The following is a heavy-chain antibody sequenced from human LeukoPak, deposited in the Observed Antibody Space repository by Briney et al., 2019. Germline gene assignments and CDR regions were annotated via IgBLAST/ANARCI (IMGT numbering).Heavy chain of an antibody. CDR2: IYPGDSDT. Sequence: PGEPLNTSCKGSGSSFTSYWIGWVRPMPGKGLGGMGIIYPGDSDTRYSPSFQGQVTISADKPITTAYLQWSSLKASDTAMYYCARHGSSGIAAAGKQVDDAFDIWGQGKMGSVSS. D-gene: IGHD6-13*01. J-gene: IGHJ3*02. V-gene: IGHV5-51*01. CDR3: ARHGSSGIAAAGKQVDDAFDI. CDR1: GSSFTSYW.